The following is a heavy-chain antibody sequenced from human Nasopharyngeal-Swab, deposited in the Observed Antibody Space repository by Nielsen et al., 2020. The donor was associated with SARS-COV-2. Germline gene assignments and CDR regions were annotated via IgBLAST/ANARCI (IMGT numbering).Heavy chain of an antibody. D-gene: IGHD4-11*01. J-gene: IGHJ6*03. CDR2: IDWDDDK. Sequence: PGKAVGWLARIDWDDDKYYSTSLKTRLTISKDTSKNQVVLTMTNMDPVDTATYYCARIRAGTVTTYYYYMDVWGKGTTVTVSS. V-gene: IGHV2-70*11. CDR3: ARIRAGTVTTYYYYMDV.